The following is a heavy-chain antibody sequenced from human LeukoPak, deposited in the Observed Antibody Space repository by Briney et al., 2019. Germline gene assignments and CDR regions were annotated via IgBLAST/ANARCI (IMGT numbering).Heavy chain of an antibody. D-gene: IGHD3-10*01. CDR2: IWYDGSNK. CDR1: GFTFSNYG. Sequence: PGGSLRLPCAASGFTFSNYGMHWVRQAPGKGLEWVAVIWYDGSNKYYADSVKGRFTISGDNSKNTLYLQVNSLRADDTAVFYCARGYGSGTYALDYWGQGTLVTVSS. V-gene: IGHV3-33*01. CDR3: ARGYGSGTYALDY. J-gene: IGHJ4*02.